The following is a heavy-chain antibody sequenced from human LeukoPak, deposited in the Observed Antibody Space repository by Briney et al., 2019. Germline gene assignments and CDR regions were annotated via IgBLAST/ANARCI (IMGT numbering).Heavy chain of an antibody. J-gene: IGHJ6*03. CDR3: ARTYTRFNYYYMDV. Sequence: SETLSLTCTVSGGSITSYYWSWIRQPPGKGLEWIGSIYYSGSTNYNPSLKSRVTISVDTSKNQFSLKLSSVTAADTALYYCARTYTRFNYYYMDVWGKGTTVTISS. D-gene: IGHD3-16*01. V-gene: IGHV4-59*01. CDR1: GGSITSYY. CDR2: IYYSGST.